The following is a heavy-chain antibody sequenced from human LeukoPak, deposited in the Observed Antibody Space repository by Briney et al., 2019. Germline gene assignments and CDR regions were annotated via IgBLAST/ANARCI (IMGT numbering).Heavy chain of an antibody. Sequence: SETLSLTCAVYGGSFSGYYWSWIRQPPGKGLEWIGEINQSGSTNYNPSLKRRVTILVDTSKNQFSLNLRSVTAADTAVYVCAVVEGQPNYYYYMDVWGKGTTVTVSS. CDR1: GGSFSGYY. V-gene: IGHV4-34*01. CDR2: INQSGST. D-gene: IGHD6-13*01. J-gene: IGHJ6*03. CDR3: AVVEGQPNYYYYMDV.